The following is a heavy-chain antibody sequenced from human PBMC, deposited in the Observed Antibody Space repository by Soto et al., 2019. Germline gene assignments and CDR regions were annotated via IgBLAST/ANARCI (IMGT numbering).Heavy chain of an antibody. CDR2: ISGSGGRT. Sequence: EVQLLESGGGLLQPGGSLRLSCAASGITFRSYAMSWVRQSPGKGLEWVSAISGSGGRTYYADSVKGHFTISRDNAKNTLYLQLNSLRAEDTAVYYCAKGGAFYDFAHSNWGQGTLVTVSS. V-gene: IGHV3-23*01. D-gene: IGHD3-3*01. CDR3: AKGGAFYDFAHSN. CDR1: GITFRSYA. J-gene: IGHJ4*02.